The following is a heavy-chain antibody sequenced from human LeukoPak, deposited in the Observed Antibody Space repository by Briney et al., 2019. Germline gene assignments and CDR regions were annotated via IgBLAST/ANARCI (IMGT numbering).Heavy chain of an antibody. CDR1: GFTFSSYA. Sequence: GRSLRLSCAASGFTFSSYAMHWVRQAPGKGLEWVAVISYDGSNKYYADSVKGRFTISGDNSKNTLYLQMNSLRAEDTAVYYCARDTAGYDYWGQGTLVTVSS. CDR3: ARDTAGYDY. J-gene: IGHJ4*02. V-gene: IGHV3-30*01. CDR2: ISYDGSNK. D-gene: IGHD6-13*01.